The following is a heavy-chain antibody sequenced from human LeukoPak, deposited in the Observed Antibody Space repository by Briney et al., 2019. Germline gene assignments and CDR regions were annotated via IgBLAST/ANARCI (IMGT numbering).Heavy chain of an antibody. CDR1: GYTFTSYG. V-gene: IGHV1-18*01. Sequence: ASVKVSFKAYGYTFTSYGISCVRQVPGQGLERMGWISAYNGNTNYAQKLQGRVTMTTDTSTSTAYMELRSLRSDDTAVYYCARGPHSSSGWSFDYWGQGTLVTVSS. CDR2: ISAYNGNT. J-gene: IGHJ4*02. D-gene: IGHD6-19*01. CDR3: ARGPHSSSGWSFDY.